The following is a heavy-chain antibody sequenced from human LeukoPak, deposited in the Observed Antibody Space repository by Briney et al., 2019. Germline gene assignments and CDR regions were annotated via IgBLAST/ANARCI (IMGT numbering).Heavy chain of an antibody. V-gene: IGHV3-30*18. CDR1: GFTFSSYG. D-gene: IGHD3-22*01. J-gene: IGHJ3*02. CDR3: AKDYYRERRRPDAFDI. Sequence: GGSLRLSCAASGFTFSSYGMHWVRQAPGKGLEWVAVIPYDGSNKYYADSVKGRFTISRDNSKDTLYLQMNSLRAEDTAVYYCAKDYYRERRRPDAFDIWGQGTMVTVSS. CDR2: IPYDGSNK.